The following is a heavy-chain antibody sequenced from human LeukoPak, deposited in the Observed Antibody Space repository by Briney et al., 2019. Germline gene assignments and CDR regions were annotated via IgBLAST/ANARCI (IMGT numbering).Heavy chain of an antibody. V-gene: IGHV3-7*01. D-gene: IGHD5-12*01. CDR3: ARVGYSGYEDY. CDR1: GFTFSSHW. J-gene: IGHJ4*02. CDR2: IKQDGSEK. Sequence: GGSLRLSCAASGFTFSSHWMSWVRQAPGKGLEWVANIKQDGSEKYYVDSVKGRFTVSRDNAKNSLYLQMNSLRAEDAAVYYCARVGYSGYEDYWGQGTLVTVSS.